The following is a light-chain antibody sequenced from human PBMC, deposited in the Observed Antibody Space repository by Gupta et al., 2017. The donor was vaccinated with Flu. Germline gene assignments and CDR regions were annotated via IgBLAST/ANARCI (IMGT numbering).Light chain of an antibody. J-gene: IGLJ2*01. Sequence: QSVLTQPPSVSGPPGQRVTISCTGSTSNIGAPYDVNWYQQLPGPAPKLLIYGNNNRPSGVPDRFSAAKSGTSASLAITGLQAEDEADYYCQSYDSDLSAAVIFGGGTKVTVL. CDR1: TSNIGAPYD. CDR3: QSYDSDLSAAVI. V-gene: IGLV1-40*01. CDR2: GNN.